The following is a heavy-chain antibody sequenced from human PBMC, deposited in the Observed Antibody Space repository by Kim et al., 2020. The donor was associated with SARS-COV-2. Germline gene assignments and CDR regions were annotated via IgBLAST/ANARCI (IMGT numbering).Heavy chain of an antibody. D-gene: IGHD4-4*01. J-gene: IGHJ4*02. CDR3: AKDQTVTRFRFDT. CDR2: IIGRGGST. CDR1: GFTFSSYA. Sequence: GGSLRLSCAASGFTFSSYAMSWVRQAPGKGLEWVSAIIGRGGSTYYADSVKGRFTISRDNSKNTLYLQMNSLRVEDTAVYYCAKDQTVTRFRFDTWGQGTLGTVSS. V-gene: IGHV3-23*01.